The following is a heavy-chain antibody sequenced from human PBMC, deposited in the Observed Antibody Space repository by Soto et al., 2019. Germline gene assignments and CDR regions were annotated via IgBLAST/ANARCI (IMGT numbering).Heavy chain of an antibody. CDR1: GFSLSTSGVG. J-gene: IGHJ5*02. D-gene: IGHD3-10*01. CDR3: AHMDGILWFGELLVNWFDP. V-gene: IGHV2-5*02. CDR2: IYWDDDK. Sequence: SGPTLVKPTQTLTLTCTFSGFSLSTSGVGVGWIRQPPGKALEWLALIYWDDDKRYSPSLKSRLTITKDTSKNQVVLTMTNMDPVDTATYYCAHMDGILWFGELLVNWFDPWGQGTLVTVSS.